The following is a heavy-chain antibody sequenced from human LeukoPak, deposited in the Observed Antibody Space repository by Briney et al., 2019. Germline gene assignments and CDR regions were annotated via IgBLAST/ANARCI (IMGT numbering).Heavy chain of an antibody. CDR2: IYHSGST. CDR1: GYSISSGYY. Sequence: LETLSLTCTVSGYSISSGYYWGWIRQPPGKGLEWIGSIYHSGSTNYNPSLKSRVTISVDTSKNQFSLKLSSVTAADTAVYYCARRTRDSSGDRPRKIDYWGQGTLVTVSS. D-gene: IGHD6-19*01. V-gene: IGHV4-38-2*02. J-gene: IGHJ4*02. CDR3: ARRTRDSSGDRPRKIDY.